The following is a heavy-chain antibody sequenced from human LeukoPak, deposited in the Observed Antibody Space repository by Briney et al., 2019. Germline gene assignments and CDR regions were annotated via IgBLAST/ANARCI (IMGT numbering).Heavy chain of an antibody. V-gene: IGHV3-30-3*01. CDR1: GFTFSSYA. CDR2: ISYDGSNK. CDR3: AREDVGCTNGVCYLFLWEYYYGMDV. D-gene: IGHD2-8*01. Sequence: PGRSLRLSCAASGFTFSSYAMHWVRQAPGKGLEWVAVISYDGSNKYYADSVKGRFTISRDNSKNTLYLQMNSLRAEDTAVYYCAREDVGCTNGVCYLFLWEYYYGMDVWGQGTTVTVSS. J-gene: IGHJ6*02.